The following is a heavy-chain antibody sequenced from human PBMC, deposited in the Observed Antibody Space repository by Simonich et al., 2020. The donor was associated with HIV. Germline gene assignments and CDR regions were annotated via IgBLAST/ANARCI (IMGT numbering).Heavy chain of an antibody. D-gene: IGHD3-10*01. CDR1: GGSFSGYY. CDR3: ARRGSVSSGSPMYFDS. J-gene: IGHJ4*01. Sequence: QVQLQQWGAGLLKPSETLSLTCAVFGGSFSGYYWGWIRQPPGKGLEWIGSIYYSGTTYYNPSLKSRVSISVDTSKNQFSLKLTSVTAADTAVYYCARRGSVSSGSPMYFDSWGHGTLVTVSS. V-gene: IGHV4-34*02. CDR2: IYYSGTT.